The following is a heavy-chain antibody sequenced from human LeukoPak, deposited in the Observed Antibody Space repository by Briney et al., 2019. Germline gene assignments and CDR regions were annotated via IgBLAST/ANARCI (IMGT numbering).Heavy chain of an antibody. J-gene: IGHJ4*02. CDR3: ARHPYCSGGSCHGSFDY. CDR2: INPNNGGT. CDR1: GYTFTGYH. D-gene: IGHD2-15*01. Sequence: ASVKVSFKASGYTFTGYHMHWVRQAPGQGLEWMGWINPNNGGTKYAQKFQGRVTMTRDMSISTAYMDLSRLRSDDTAMYYCARHPYCSGGSCHGSFDYWGQGTLVTVSS. V-gene: IGHV1-2*02.